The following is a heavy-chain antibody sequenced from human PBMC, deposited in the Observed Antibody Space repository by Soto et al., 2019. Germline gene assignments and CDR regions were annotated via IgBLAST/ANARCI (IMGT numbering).Heavy chain of an antibody. D-gene: IGHD2-21*01. CDR2: IKSKAGGETT. CDR3: AADIPNDNNPFDY. Sequence: GGSLRLSCAASGFTFSNAWMSWVRQTPGKGLEWVGRIKSKAGGETTDYAAPVKGRFSISRDDSKDTLYLQMNSLKTEDTAVYYCAADIPNDNNPFDYWGQGTPVTVSS. J-gene: IGHJ4*02. V-gene: IGHV3-15*07. CDR1: GFTFSNAW.